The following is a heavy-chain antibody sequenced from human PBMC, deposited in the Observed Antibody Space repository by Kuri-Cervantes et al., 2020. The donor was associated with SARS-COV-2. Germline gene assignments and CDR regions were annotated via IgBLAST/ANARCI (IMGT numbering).Heavy chain of an antibody. CDR3: ARESDSNYAINYYYGMDV. J-gene: IGHJ6*02. D-gene: IGHD4-11*01. CDR1: GYTFTSYD. Sequence: ASVKVSCKASGYTFTSYDINWVRQATGQGLEWMGWMNPNSGNTGYAQKFQGRVTMTRNISISTAYMELSSLRSEDTAVYYCARESDSNYAINYYYGMDVWGQGTTVTVSS. CDR2: MNPNSGNT. V-gene: IGHV1-8*01.